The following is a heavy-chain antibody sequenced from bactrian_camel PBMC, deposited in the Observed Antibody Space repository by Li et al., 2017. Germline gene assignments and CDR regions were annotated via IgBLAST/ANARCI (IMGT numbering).Heavy chain of an antibody. Sequence: EVQLVESGGGSVQAGGSLRLSCAASDSGSAVSTNCMGWFRQAAGKSQREWVSVISPDGSTYYRDPVKGRFTISRDNAKNTINLELNSLKTEDTALYYCATGRDYSDYVLPFNDWGQGTQVTVS. CDR2: ISPDGST. J-gene: IGHJ4*01. V-gene: IGHV3S10*01. CDR3: ATGRDYSDYVLPFND. D-gene: IGHD4*01. CDR1: GSAVSTNC.